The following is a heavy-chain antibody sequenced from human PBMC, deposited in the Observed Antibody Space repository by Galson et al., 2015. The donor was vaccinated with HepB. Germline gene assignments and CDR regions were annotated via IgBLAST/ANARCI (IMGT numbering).Heavy chain of an antibody. CDR2: ISSSSSYI. D-gene: IGHD3-10*01. V-gene: IGHV3-21*01. CDR3: AREGYYGSGSDYYYYYMDV. Sequence: SLRLSCAASGFTFSSYSMNWVRQAPGKGLEWVSSISSSSSYIYYADSVKGRFTISRDNAKNSLYLQMNSLRAEDTAVYYCAREGYYGSGSDYYYYYMDVWGKGTTVTVSS. CDR1: GFTFSSYS. J-gene: IGHJ6*03.